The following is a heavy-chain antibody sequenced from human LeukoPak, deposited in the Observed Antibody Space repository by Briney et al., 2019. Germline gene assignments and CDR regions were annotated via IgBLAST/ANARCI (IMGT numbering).Heavy chain of an antibody. D-gene: IGHD6-19*01. CDR2: ISGDDGST. Sequence: GGSPRLSCVASGFTFDDYAMHWVRQAPGKGLEWVSLISGDDGSTYYAGSVKGRFTISRDNSKNSLYLQMNSLRTEDTALYYCAKGADPLTWRMMTVAGTRFDYWGQGTLVTVSS. CDR3: AKGADPLTWRMMTVAGTRFDY. V-gene: IGHV3-43*02. CDR1: GFTFDDYA. J-gene: IGHJ4*02.